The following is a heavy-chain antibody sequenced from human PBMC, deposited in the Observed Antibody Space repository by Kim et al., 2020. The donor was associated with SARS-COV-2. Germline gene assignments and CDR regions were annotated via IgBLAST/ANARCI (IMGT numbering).Heavy chain of an antibody. CDR3: ARALRSLFDY. Sequence: GGSLRLSCAASGFTFSSYSMNWVRQAPGKGLEWVSYISSSSSTIYYADSVKGRFTISRDNAKNSLYLQMNSLRAEDTAVYYCARALRSLFDYWGQGTLVTVSS. CDR1: GFTFSSYS. V-gene: IGHV3-48*04. J-gene: IGHJ4*02. D-gene: IGHD5-12*01. CDR2: ISSSSSTI.